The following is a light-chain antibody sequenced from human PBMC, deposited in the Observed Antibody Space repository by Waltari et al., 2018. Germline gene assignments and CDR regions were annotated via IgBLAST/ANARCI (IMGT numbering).Light chain of an antibody. Sequence: QSALTQPASVSGSPGQSITISCTGTSSDVGSYNLVSWYQQHPGKAPKLVIYEVINWPSGVSDRFSGSKSGNTASLTISGLQAEDEADYYCCSYAGSTASYVFGTGTKVTVL. CDR1: SSDVGSYNL. V-gene: IGLV2-23*02. CDR2: EVI. J-gene: IGLJ1*01. CDR3: CSYAGSTASYV.